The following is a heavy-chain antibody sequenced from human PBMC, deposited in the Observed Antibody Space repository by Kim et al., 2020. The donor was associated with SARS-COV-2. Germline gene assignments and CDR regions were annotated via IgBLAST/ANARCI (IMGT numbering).Heavy chain of an antibody. CDR3: ARLGDYDILTGYYRSWFDP. Sequence: ASVKVSCKASGYTFTGYYMHWVRQAPGQGLEWMGWINPNSGGTNYAQKFQGRVTMTRDTSISTAYMELSRLRSDDTAVYYCARLGDYDILTGYYRSWFDPWGQGTLVTVSS. J-gene: IGHJ5*02. CDR2: INPNSGGT. CDR1: GYTFTGYY. D-gene: IGHD3-9*01. V-gene: IGHV1-2*02.